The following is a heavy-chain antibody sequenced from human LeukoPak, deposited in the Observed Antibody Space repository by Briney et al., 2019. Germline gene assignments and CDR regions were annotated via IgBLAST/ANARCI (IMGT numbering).Heavy chain of an antibody. D-gene: IGHD6-19*01. CDR2: MNPNSGNT. CDR3: ARGQHRSGWSRRGGSYGMDV. CDR1: GYTFTSYD. Sequence: ASVKVSCKASGYTFTSYDINWVRQATGQGLEWMGWMNPNSGNTGYAQKFQGRVTMTRNTSISTAYMELSSLRSEDTAVYYCARGQHRSGWSRRGGSYGMDVWGQGTTVTVSS. V-gene: IGHV1-8*01. J-gene: IGHJ6*02.